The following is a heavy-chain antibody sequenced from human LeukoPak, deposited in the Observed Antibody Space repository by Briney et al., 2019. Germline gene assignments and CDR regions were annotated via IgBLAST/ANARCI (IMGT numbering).Heavy chain of an antibody. CDR1: GDRFTMNI. J-gene: IGHJ4*02. V-gene: IGHV1-46*01. CDR3: ARGKVVTMVRGVIITYFDY. Sequence: GASGRLSSTPSGDRFTMNIIDWVSQAPGQGLEGMGIIIPSDGSTSYAQKFQGRVTMTRDTSTSTVYMELSSLRSEDTAVYYCARGKVVTMVRGVIITYFDYWGQGTLVTVSS. D-gene: IGHD3-10*01. CDR2: IIPSDGST.